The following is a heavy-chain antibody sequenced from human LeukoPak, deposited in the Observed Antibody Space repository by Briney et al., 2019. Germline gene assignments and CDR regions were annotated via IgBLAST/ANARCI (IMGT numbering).Heavy chain of an antibody. CDR1: GYTFTTYA. V-gene: IGHV7-4-1*02. J-gene: IGHJ4*02. CDR3: ARASCTGGTCPTFIDF. Sequence: GASVKVSCKASGYTFTTYAMNWVRQAPGQGLEWMGWINTDTGNPTYAQGFTGRFVFSLDTSVSTAYLQISSLEAEDTAVYYCARASCTGGTCPTFIDFWGQGTLVTVSS. D-gene: IGHD2-15*01. CDR2: INTDTGNP.